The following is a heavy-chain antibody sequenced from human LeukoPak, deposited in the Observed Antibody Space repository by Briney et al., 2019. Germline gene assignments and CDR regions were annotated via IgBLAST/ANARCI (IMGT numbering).Heavy chain of an antibody. CDR3: AKALRYYDFWSGSPFDP. CDR1: GFTFDDYA. V-gene: IGHV3-9*01. CDR2: ISWNSGSI. J-gene: IGHJ5*02. Sequence: GRSLRLSCAASGFTFDDYAMHWVRHAPGKGLEWVSGISWNSGSIGYADSVKGRFTISRNNAKNSLYLQMNSLRAEDTALYYCAKALRYYDFWSGSPFDPWGQGTLVTVSS. D-gene: IGHD3-3*01.